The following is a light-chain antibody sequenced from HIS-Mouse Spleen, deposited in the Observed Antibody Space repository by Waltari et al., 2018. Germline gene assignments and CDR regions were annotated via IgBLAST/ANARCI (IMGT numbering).Light chain of an antibody. CDR2: RNN. CDR1: SSNIGSNY. Sequence: QSVLTQPPSASGTPGQRVTISCSGSSSNIGSNYVYWYQQLPGTAPKLLIYRNNQRPSGVPYRFSGSKSGTSASLAISGLRSEDEADYYCAAWDDSLSGWVFGGVTKLTVL. J-gene: IGLJ3*02. V-gene: IGLV1-47*01. CDR3: AAWDDSLSGWV.